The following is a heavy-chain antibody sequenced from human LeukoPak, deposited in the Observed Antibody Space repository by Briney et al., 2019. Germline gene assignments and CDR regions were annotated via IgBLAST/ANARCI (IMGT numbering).Heavy chain of an antibody. CDR3: ARHSGPYGSSWFDY. V-gene: IGHV4-39*01. CDR1: GGYISSSNYY. D-gene: IGHD6-13*01. J-gene: IGHJ4*02. CDR2: IYYSGST. Sequence: SDTLSLPCTVSGGYISSSNYYWGWIRQPPGKGLEWFGSIYYSGSTYYNPSLKSRVTISVDTSRNQFSLKLTSVTAADTAVYYCARHSGPYGSSWFDYWGQGTLVTVSS.